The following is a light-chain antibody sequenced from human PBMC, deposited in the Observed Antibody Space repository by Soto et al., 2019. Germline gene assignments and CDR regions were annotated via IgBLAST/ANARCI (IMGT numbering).Light chain of an antibody. CDR2: DAS. J-gene: IGKJ4*01. CDR3: QQHTIWPPLT. Sequence: DIVLRQSPATLSLSPGEGATLSCRASQGVKISLAWYQHKPGQAPRLLISDASRRATGVPARFSGSGSGTDFTLTISSLEPEDFAVYYCQQHTIWPPLTFGGGTTVEIK. V-gene: IGKV3-11*01. CDR1: QGVKIS.